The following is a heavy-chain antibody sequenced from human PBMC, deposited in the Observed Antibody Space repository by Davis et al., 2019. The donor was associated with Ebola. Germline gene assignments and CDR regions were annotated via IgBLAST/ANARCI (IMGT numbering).Heavy chain of an antibody. CDR2: IYYSGST. CDR1: GGSISSYY. D-gene: IGHD4-23*01. Sequence: GSLRLSCTVSGGSISSYYWSWIRQPPGKGLEWIGYIYYSGSTNYNPSLKSRVTMSVDTSKNQFSLKLNSLTAADTGVYYCARGSDGGNSADSWGQGTLVTVSS. J-gene: IGHJ5*01. CDR3: ARGSDGGNSADS. V-gene: IGHV4-59*12.